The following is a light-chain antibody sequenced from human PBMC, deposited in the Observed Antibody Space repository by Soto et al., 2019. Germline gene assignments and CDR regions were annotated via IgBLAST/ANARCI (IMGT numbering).Light chain of an antibody. J-gene: IGKJ4*01. V-gene: IGKV3D-15*01. Sequence: EIVLTQSPATLSVSPGERAALSCRASQNVSNNLTWYQQKPGQPPRLLIFGASTRATGIPARFSGSGSEAEFALTISTLQSEDFAVYYCQQYSVWPLTFGGGTKVEIK. CDR2: GAS. CDR1: QNVSNN. CDR3: QQYSVWPLT.